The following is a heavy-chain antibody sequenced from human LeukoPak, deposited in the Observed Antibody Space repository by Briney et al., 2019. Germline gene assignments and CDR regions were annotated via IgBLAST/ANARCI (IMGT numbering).Heavy chain of an antibody. CDR2: ISYDGSNK. V-gene: IGHV3-30-3*01. J-gene: IGHJ5*02. Sequence: GGSLRLSCAASGFIFSSYAMHWVRQAPGKGLEWVAVISYDGSNKYYADSVKGRFTFSRDNSKNTLYLQMNSLRAEDTAVYYCAKKPVGAKPWGQGTLVTVSS. D-gene: IGHD1-26*01. CDR3: AKKPVGAKP. CDR1: GFIFSSYA.